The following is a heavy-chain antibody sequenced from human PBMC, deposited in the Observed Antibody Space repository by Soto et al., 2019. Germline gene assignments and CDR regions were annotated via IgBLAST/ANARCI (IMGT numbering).Heavy chain of an antibody. J-gene: IGHJ4*02. CDR3: ARHALNGDGWRHYFAN. CDR1: GGSFNNRDYS. CDR2: LYHDGST. V-gene: IGHV4-39*01. D-gene: IGHD3-9*01. Sequence: SETLSLTCAVSGGSFNNRDYSWAWIRQPPGMGLEWIGTLYHDGSTYYNRSLKTRVAMSVDTSKKQFSLNLSSVTAADTAVYYCARHALNGDGWRHYFANWGQGTLVS.